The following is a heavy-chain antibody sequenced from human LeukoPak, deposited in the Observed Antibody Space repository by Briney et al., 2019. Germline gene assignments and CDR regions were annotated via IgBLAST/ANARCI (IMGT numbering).Heavy chain of an antibody. CDR2: ISSSSYI. CDR1: GFTFSSYS. J-gene: IGHJ6*03. D-gene: IGHD3-16*01. Sequence: GGSLRLSCAASGFTFSSYSMNWVRQAPGKGLEWVSSISSSSYIYYADSVKGRFTISRDNSKNALYLQMNSLRAEDTAVYYCARDKDYVRYYYMDVWGKGTTVTVSS. CDR3: ARDKDYVRYYYMDV. V-gene: IGHV3-21*01.